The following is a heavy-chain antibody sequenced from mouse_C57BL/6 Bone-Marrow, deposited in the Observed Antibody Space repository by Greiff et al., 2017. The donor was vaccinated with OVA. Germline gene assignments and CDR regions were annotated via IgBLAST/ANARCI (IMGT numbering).Heavy chain of an antibody. J-gene: IGHJ1*03. CDR2: ISYSGST. CDR1: GYSITSDY. D-gene: IGHD1-1*01. V-gene: IGHV3-8*01. Sequence: EVKLQESGPGLAKPSQTLSLTCSVTGYSITSDYWNWIRKFPGNKLEYMGYISYSGSTYYNPSLKSRISITRDTSKNQYYLQLNSVTTKDTATYYGARATVVAGGTGYFDVWGTGTTVTVSS. CDR3: ARATVVAGGTGYFDV.